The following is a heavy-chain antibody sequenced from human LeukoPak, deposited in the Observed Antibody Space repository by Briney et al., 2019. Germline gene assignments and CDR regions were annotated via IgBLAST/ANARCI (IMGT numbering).Heavy chain of an antibody. CDR1: GFTFSSYE. Sequence: GGSLRLSCAASGFTFSSYEMNWVRQAPGKGLEWVSYISSSGSTIYYADSVKGRFTISRDNAKSSLYLQMNSLRAEDTAVYYCARELGYLWYWGQGTLVTVSS. V-gene: IGHV3-48*03. CDR2: ISSSGSTI. CDR3: ARELGYLWY. D-gene: IGHD2-21*01. J-gene: IGHJ4*02.